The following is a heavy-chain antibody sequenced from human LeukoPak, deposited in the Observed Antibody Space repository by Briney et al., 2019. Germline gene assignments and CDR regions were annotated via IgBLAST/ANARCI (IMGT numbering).Heavy chain of an antibody. CDR1: GGSISSYY. D-gene: IGHD4-23*01. Sequence: SETLSLTCTVSGGSISSYYWTWIRQPPGKGLEWIGYIYYSGSTNYNPSLKSRVTISVDTSKNQFSLNLSSVTAADTAVYYCAREGYGGNSYGYWGQGTLVTVSS. V-gene: IGHV4-59*01. CDR2: IYYSGST. CDR3: AREGYGGNSYGY. J-gene: IGHJ4*02.